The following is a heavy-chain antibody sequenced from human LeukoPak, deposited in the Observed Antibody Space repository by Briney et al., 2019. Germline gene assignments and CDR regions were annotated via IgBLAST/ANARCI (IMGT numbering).Heavy chain of an antibody. V-gene: IGHV3-9*01. CDR3: AKDIHPMIVVVITGGYYYGMDV. J-gene: IGHJ6*02. D-gene: IGHD3-22*01. Sequence: GRSLRLSCAASGFTFDDYGMHWVRQAPGKGLEWVSGISWNSGSIDYADSVKGRFTISRDKAKNSLYLQMNSLRAEDTALYYCAKDIHPMIVVVITGGYYYGMDVWGQGTTVTVSS. CDR2: ISWNSGSI. CDR1: GFTFDDYG.